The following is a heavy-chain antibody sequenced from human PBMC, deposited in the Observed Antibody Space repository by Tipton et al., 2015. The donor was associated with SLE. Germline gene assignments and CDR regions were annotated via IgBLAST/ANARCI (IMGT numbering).Heavy chain of an antibody. J-gene: IGHJ3*02. V-gene: IGHV3-23*01. Sequence: SLRLSCAASGFTFSSFGMSWVRQAPGKGLEWVSGISGRGDSTSYADSVKGRFTISRDSSKNTLFLQMNSLRAEDTAVYYCAKDRHDFWAGVFDIWGQGTMVTVSS. D-gene: IGHD3/OR15-3a*01. CDR2: ISGRGDST. CDR3: AKDRHDFWAGVFDI. CDR1: GFTFSSFG.